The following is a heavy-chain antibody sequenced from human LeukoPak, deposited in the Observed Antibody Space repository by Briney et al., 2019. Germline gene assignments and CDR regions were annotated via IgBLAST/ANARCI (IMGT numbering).Heavy chain of an antibody. Sequence: SETLSLTCTVSGYSISSGYYWGWIRQPPGKGLEWIGSIYHGGSTFYNPSLKSRVTISVDTSKNQFSLKLTSVTAADTAVYYCARAGVVPAAINRAFDIWGQGSLVTVSS. CDR1: GYSISSGYY. D-gene: IGHD2-2*02. CDR3: ARAGVVPAAINRAFDI. J-gene: IGHJ3*02. CDR2: IYHGGST. V-gene: IGHV4-38-2*02.